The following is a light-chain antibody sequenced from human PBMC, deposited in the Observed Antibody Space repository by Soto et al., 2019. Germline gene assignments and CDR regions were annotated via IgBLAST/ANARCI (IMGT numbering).Light chain of an antibody. CDR3: QQYDNLPPGT. J-gene: IGKJ3*01. CDR1: QDISNY. CDR2: DAS. V-gene: IGKV1-33*01. Sequence: DIQMTQSPSSLSASVEDRVTITCQASQDISNYLNWYQQKPGKAPKLLIYDASNLETGVPSRFSGSGSGTDFTFTISSLQPEDIATYYCQQYDNLPPGTFGPGTKVDVK.